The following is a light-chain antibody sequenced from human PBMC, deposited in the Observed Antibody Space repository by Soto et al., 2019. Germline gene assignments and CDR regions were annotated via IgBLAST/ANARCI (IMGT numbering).Light chain of an antibody. CDR1: QSISSY. J-gene: IGKJ1*01. CDR3: QQSFNSPPT. CDR2: AAS. Sequence: DIPMTQSPSSLSASVGDRVTITCRASQSISSYLNWYQQKPGKAPRLLIYAASSLQSGVPSRFSGTESGTDFTLTISNLQPEDFATYYCQQSFNSPPTFGQGTRVEIK. V-gene: IGKV1-39*01.